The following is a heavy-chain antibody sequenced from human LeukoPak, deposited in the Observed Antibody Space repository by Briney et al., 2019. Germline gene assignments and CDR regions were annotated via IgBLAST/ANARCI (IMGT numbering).Heavy chain of an antibody. J-gene: IGHJ5*02. D-gene: IGHD3-10*01. Sequence: PSETLSLTCTVSGGSISSYYWSWIRQPAGKGLEWIGRIYTSGSTNYNPSLKRRVTMSVDTSKNQFSLKLSSVTAADTAVYYCARGPFTMLRGADNWFDPWGQGTLVTVSS. V-gene: IGHV4-4*07. CDR3: ARGPFTMLRGADNWFDP. CDR1: GGSISSYY. CDR2: IYTSGST.